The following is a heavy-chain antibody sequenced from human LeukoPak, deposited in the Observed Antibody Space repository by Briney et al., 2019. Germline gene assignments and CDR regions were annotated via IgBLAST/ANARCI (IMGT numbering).Heavy chain of an antibody. CDR2: VYTSGST. D-gene: IGHD1-7*01. V-gene: IGHV4-4*07. J-gene: IGHJ3*02. CDR1: GGSISGYY. Sequence: PSETLSLTCSVSGGSISGYYWTWIRQPAGKGLEWIGRVYTSGSTHYNPSLKTRLTMSVDTSKNQFSLKLSSVTAADTAVYYCARLITGATTAFDIWGQGTMVTVSS. CDR3: ARLITGATTAFDI.